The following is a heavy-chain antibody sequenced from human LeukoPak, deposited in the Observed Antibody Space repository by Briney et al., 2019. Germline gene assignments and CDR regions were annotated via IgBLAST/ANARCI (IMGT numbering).Heavy chain of an antibody. J-gene: IGHJ4*01. CDR3: VRQKAVSADFEY. CDR1: GGSISYYF. V-gene: IGHV4-59*08. CDR2: VRYSGTN. Sequence: PSETLSLTCTVSGGSISYYFWSWFRPSPGKGLEWIGNVRYSGTNAYNPSLESRLSMSVDTSKNQFSLTLNSATAADTAVYYCVRQKAVSADFEYWGQGTLVTVAS. D-gene: IGHD1-26*01.